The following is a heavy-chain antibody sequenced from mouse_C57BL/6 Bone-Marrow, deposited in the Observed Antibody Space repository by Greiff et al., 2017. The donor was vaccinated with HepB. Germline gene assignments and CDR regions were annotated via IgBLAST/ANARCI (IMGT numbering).Heavy chain of an antibody. CDR1: GFTFSSYA. CDR2: ISSGGDYI. D-gene: IGHD2-3*01. Sequence: EVKLMESGEGLVKPGGSLKLSCAASGFTFSSYAMSWVRQTPEKRLEWVAYISSGGDYIYYADTVKGRFTISRDNARNTLYLQMSSLKSEDTAMYYCTRDGPSWFAYWGQGTLVTVSA. CDR3: TRDGPSWFAY. J-gene: IGHJ3*01. V-gene: IGHV5-9-1*02.